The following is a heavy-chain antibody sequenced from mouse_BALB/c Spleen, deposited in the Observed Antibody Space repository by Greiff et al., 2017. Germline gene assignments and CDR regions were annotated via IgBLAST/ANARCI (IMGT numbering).Heavy chain of an antibody. CDR2: IWGDGST. J-gene: IGHJ4*01. CDR3: ARIGRDYAMDY. V-gene: IGHV2-6-7*01. Sequence: VQGVESGPGLVAPSQSLSITCTVSGFSLTGYGVNWVRQPPGKGLEWLGTIWGDGSTDYNSALKSRLSISKDNSKSQVFLKMNSLQTDDTARYYCARIGRDYAMDYWGQGTSVTVSS. CDR1: GFSLTGYG.